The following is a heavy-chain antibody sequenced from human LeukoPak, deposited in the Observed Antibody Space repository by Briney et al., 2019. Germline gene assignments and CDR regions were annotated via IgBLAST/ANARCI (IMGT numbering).Heavy chain of an antibody. CDR3: ARLVGTTLWGYAMDV. J-gene: IGHJ6*04. CDR1: GGSFSGYY. Sequence: PSETLSLTCGVNGGSFSGYYWSWIRQPPGKGLEXXXEINHSGTTNYSPSLKSRVIMSVDASKKYFSLRLTSVTAADTAVYYCARLVGTTLWGYAMDVWGKGTTVVVSS. D-gene: IGHD1-1*01. V-gene: IGHV4-34*01. CDR2: INHSGTT.